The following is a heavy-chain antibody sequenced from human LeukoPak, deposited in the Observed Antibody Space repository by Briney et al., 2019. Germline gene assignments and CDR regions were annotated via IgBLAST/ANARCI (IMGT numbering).Heavy chain of an antibody. Sequence: GSGPTLVNPTQTLTLTCTLSGLSLTTDGVGVGWIRQPPGKALEWLALIYWDDDKRYRPSLKNRLSVTKDTSKNQVVLTMTNMGPVDTATYYCAHTPIPHYYYYFHYWGQGTLVTVSS. CDR2: IYWDDDK. V-gene: IGHV2-5*02. J-gene: IGHJ4*02. CDR1: GLSLTTDGVG. CDR3: AHTPIPHYYYYFHY. D-gene: IGHD3-22*01.